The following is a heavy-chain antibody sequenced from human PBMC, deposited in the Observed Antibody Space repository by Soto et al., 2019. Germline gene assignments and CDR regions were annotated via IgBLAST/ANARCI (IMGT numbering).Heavy chain of an antibody. D-gene: IGHD1-1*01. CDR2: IIPLFGKA. V-gene: IGHV1-69*06. J-gene: IGHJ4*02. Sequence: GAAVKVSCKASGGTFSDYTIEWVRQAPGQGLEWMGGIIPLFGKANYAQKFQGRLTITADKSTSTAHMELSSLRSEDTAVYCCARAQDAYNSLPPFDYWGQGTLVTVSS. CDR1: GGTFSDYT. CDR3: ARAQDAYNSLPPFDY.